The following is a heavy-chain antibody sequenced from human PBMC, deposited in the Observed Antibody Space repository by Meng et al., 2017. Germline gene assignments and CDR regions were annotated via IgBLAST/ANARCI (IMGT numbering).Heavy chain of an antibody. V-gene: IGHV3-33*01. CDR2: IWYDGSNK. J-gene: IGHJ4*02. CDR1: GFTFSSYG. Sequence: VLVVGSGGGVVQPGRSLRLSCAASGFTFSSYGMHWVRQAPGKGLEWVAVIWYDGSNKYYADSVKGRFTISRDNSKNTLYLQMNSLRAEDTAVYYCARDYCSGGSCKIDYWGQGTLVTVSS. CDR3: ARDYCSGGSCKIDY. D-gene: IGHD2-15*01.